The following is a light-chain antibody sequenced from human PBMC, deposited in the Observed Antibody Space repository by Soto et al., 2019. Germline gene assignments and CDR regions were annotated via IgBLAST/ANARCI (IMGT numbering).Light chain of an antibody. CDR1: QSVSSSY. CDR3: QQYGSSPWT. J-gene: IGKJ1*01. Sequence: EIVLTQSPGTLSLSPGERATLSCRASQSVSSSYLAWYQQKPGQAPRLLIYGASRRATGIPDRFSGSGSGTDFTLTISRLKPEDFAVYYCQQYGSSPWTFGQGTKVEIK. CDR2: GAS. V-gene: IGKV3-20*01.